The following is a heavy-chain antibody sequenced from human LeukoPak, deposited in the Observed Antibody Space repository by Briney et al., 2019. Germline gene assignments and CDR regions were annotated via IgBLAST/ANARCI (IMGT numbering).Heavy chain of an antibody. CDR2: ISYDGSNK. CDR1: GFTFSSYG. V-gene: IGHV3-30*18. D-gene: IGHD3-10*01. CDR3: AKDAYYYGSGSYSDY. Sequence: GGSLSLSCAASGFTFSSYGMHWVRQAPGKGLEWVAVISYDGSNKYYADSVKGRFTISRDNSKNTLYLQMNSLRAEDTAVYYCAKDAYYYGSGSYSDYWGQGTLVTVSS. J-gene: IGHJ4*02.